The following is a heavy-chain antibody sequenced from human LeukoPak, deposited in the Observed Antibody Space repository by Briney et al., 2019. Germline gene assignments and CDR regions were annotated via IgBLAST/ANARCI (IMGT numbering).Heavy chain of an antibody. CDR1: GFTFSSYE. Sequence: PGGSLRLSCAASGFTFSSYEMNWVRQAPGQGLEWVAYISSTGNTVHYAGSVKGRFTISRDNAKNSLYLQMNRLRAEDTAVYYCTKETPQMDVWGEGTTVIVSS. D-gene: IGHD2-15*01. CDR3: TKETPQMDV. V-gene: IGHV3-48*03. J-gene: IGHJ6*01. CDR2: ISSTGNTV.